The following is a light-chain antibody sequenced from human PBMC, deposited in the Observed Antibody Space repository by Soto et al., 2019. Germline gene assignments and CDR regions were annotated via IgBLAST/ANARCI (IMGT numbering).Light chain of an antibody. J-gene: IGKJ1*01. CDR2: GAS. V-gene: IGKV3-20*01. CDR3: QQYANTPLT. Sequence: EIVLRQSPDTLSLSPGERAILSCRASQSVISNYLAWYQLTPGQAARLLIYGASSRATGIPDRFSGSGSGTDFSLTITRREPEDFAVYYCQQYANTPLTFGQGTKVEIK. CDR1: QSVISNY.